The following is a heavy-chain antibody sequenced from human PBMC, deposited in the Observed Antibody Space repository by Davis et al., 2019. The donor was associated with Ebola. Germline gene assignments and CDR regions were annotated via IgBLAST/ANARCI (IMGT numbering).Heavy chain of an antibody. CDR1: GFTFSSYA. Sequence: GGSLRLSCAASGFTFSSYAMNWVRQAPGKGLEWVSGISGSGSSTYYADSVKGRFTISRDNAKNSLYLQMNSLRDEDTAVYYCARGRDYGDYYYYAMDVWGQGTTVTVSS. J-gene: IGHJ6*02. CDR3: ARGRDYGDYYYYAMDV. CDR2: ISGSGSST. D-gene: IGHD4-17*01. V-gene: IGHV3-23*01.